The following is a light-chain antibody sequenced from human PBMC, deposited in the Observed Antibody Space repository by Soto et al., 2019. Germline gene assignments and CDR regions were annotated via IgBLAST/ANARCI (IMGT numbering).Light chain of an antibody. Sequence: EIVLTQSPGTLSLSPGEGATLSCRASQSVGNNSVAWFQQKPGQAPRVLIYEASKRASGIPDRFSGSGSGTDFTLTISRLEPGDYAVFYCQHYFFAPITFGQGTRLEI. CDR2: EAS. CDR1: QSVGNNS. J-gene: IGKJ5*01. V-gene: IGKV3-20*01. CDR3: QHYFFAPIT.